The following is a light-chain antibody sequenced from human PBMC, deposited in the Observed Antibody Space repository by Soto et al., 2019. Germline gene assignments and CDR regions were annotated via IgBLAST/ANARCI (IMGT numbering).Light chain of an antibody. CDR3: QQGSNWPPP. V-gene: IGKV3-11*01. J-gene: IGKJ4*01. Sequence: EIVLAQSPATLSSSPGERATLSCRASHSVSSYLPWYQQKPGQAPRLLIYDASNRATGIPARFSGSGSGTDFTLTISSLEPEDFAVYYCQQGSNWPPPLGGGTKVEIK. CDR2: DAS. CDR1: HSVSSY.